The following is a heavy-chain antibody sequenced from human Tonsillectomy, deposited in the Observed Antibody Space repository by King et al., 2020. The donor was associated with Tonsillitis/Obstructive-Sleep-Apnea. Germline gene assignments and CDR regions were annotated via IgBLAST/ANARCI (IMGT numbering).Heavy chain of an antibody. CDR2: ISWNSGTI. CDR1: GFTFDEYA. J-gene: IGHJ4*02. D-gene: IGHD2-21*01. CDR3: AKVSLASCVGDCYSAFDY. V-gene: IGHV3-9*01. Sequence: VQLVESGGVLVQPGRSLRLSCGASGFTFDEYAMHWVRQAPGKGLEWVSGISWNSGTIDYADSVKGRFTISRDNAKNSLYLQMNSLRAEDTAFYYCAKVSLASCVGDCYSAFDYWGQGTLVTVSS.